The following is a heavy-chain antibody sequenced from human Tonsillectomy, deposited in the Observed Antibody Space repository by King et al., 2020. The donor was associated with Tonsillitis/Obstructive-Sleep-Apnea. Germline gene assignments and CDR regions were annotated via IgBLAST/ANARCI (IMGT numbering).Heavy chain of an antibody. Sequence: VQLVESGGGVVQPGRSLRLSCAASGFPFDSHGAHWVRQPPGKGLEWVAVIWYDGSQKYYTDSVKGRFSISRDNSENTLFLRMDSLRAEDTAVYYCARGYSSGYYYYMDVWGKGTTVTVYS. CDR1: GFPFDSHG. V-gene: IGHV3-33*01. CDR2: IWYDGSQK. CDR3: ARGYSSGYYYYMDV. D-gene: IGHD3-10*01. J-gene: IGHJ6*03.